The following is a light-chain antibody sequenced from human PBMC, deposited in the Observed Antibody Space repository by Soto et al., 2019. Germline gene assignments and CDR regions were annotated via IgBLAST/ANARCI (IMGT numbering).Light chain of an antibody. J-gene: IGLJ2*01. CDR2: NVR. V-gene: IGLV2-14*01. Sequence: HSVLTQPASVSGSPGQSITISCTGTSSDVGGYDYVSWYQQYAGKAPKLTIYNVRNRPSGVSSRFSGSKSGNTASLTISGLQPEDEADYFCSSYTNSGTVLFGGGTKLTVL. CDR1: SSDVGGYDY. CDR3: SSYTNSGTVL.